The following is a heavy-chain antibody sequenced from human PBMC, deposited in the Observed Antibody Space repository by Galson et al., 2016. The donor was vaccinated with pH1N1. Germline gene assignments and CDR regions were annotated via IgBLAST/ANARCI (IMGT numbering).Heavy chain of an antibody. CDR3: AGYCSGGSCSGSYYYFDT. D-gene: IGHD2-15*01. J-gene: IGHJ4*02. Sequence: SLRLSCAASGFTFSDYYMSWIRQAPGKGLEWLSYISSSGNTIYYADSVKGRPTISRDNARNSLYLQMNSLRAEDTALYYCAGYCSGGSCSGSYYYFDTWGQGTLVTVSS. V-gene: IGHV3-11*01. CDR2: ISSSGNTI. CDR1: GFTFSDYY.